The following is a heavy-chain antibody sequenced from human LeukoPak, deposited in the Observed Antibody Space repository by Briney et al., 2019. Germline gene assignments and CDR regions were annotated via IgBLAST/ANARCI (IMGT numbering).Heavy chain of an antibody. J-gene: IGHJ4*02. CDR1: GGTFSSYA. CDR3: ARGGIYSSGVDY. CDR2: IIPILGIA. Sequence: SVKVSRKASGGTFSSYAISWVRQAPGQGLEWMGRIIPILGIANYAQKFQGRVTITADKSTSTAYMELSSLRSEDTAVYYCARGGIYSSGVDYWGQGTLVTVSS. D-gene: IGHD6-19*01. V-gene: IGHV1-69*04.